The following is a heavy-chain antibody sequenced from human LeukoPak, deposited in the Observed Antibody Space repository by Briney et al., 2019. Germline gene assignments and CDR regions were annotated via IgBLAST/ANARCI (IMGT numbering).Heavy chain of an antibody. V-gene: IGHV4-34*01. Sequence: SETLSLTCAVYGGSFSGYYWSWIRQPPGKGLEWIGSIYHSGSTYYNPSLKSRVTISVDTSKNQFSLKLSSVTAADTAVYYCARTRDAFDIWGQGTMVTVSS. CDR1: GGSFSGYY. J-gene: IGHJ3*02. CDR2: IYHSGST. CDR3: ARTRDAFDI. D-gene: IGHD2-2*01.